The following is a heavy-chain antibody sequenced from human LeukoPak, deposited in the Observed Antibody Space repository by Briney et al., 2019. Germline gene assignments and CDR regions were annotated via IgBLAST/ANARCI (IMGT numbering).Heavy chain of an antibody. CDR1: GYSISSGYF. Sequence: PSETLSLTCTVSGYSISSGYFWGWIRQPPGKGLEWIGTIYNSGSTYYNPSLKSRVTISVDTSKNQFSLKLSSVTAADTAVYYCARDSTYYDFWSGYYPVLFDPWGQGTLVTVSS. CDR2: IYNSGST. CDR3: ARDSTYYDFWSGYYPVLFDP. D-gene: IGHD3-3*01. V-gene: IGHV4-38-2*02. J-gene: IGHJ5*02.